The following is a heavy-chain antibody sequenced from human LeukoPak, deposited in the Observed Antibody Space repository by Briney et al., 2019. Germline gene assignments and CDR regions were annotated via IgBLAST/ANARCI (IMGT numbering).Heavy chain of an antibody. V-gene: IGHV3-23*01. D-gene: IGHD2-15*01. CDR3: ARGWHHGMDV. CDR2: ISGSGGST. CDR1: GFTFSSYA. Sequence: GGSLRLSCAASGFTFSSYAMSWVRQAPGKGLEWVSGISGSGGSTYYADSVKGRFTISRDNSRNTLYLQMNSLRAEDTAVYYCARGWHHGMDVWGQGTTVTASS. J-gene: IGHJ6*02.